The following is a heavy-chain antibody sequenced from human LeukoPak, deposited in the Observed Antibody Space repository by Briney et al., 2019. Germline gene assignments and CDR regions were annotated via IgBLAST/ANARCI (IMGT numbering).Heavy chain of an antibody. D-gene: IGHD3-22*01. CDR1: GGSISSSSYY. V-gene: IGHV3-23*01. Sequence: ETLSLTCTVSGGSISSSSYYWGWIRQPPGKGLEWVSGISGSGGSTYYADSVKGRFTISRDNSKNTLYLQMNSLRAEDTALYYCARASNYYDSSGYYGYWGQGTLVTVSS. CDR3: ARASNYYDSSGYYGY. CDR2: ISGSGGST. J-gene: IGHJ4*02.